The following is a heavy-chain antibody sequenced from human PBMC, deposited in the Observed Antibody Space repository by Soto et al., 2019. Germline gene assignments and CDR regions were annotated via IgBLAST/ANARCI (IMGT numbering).Heavy chain of an antibody. D-gene: IGHD6-25*01. Sequence: PSETLSLTCTVSGGSISSSSYYWGWIRQPPGKGLEWIGSIYYSGSTYYNPSLKSRVTISVDTSKNQFSLKLSSVTAADTAVYYCARHQLTRSGWYYYGMDVWGQGTTVTVSS. J-gene: IGHJ6*02. CDR1: GGSISSSSYY. CDR3: ARHQLTRSGWYYYGMDV. V-gene: IGHV4-39*01. CDR2: IYYSGST.